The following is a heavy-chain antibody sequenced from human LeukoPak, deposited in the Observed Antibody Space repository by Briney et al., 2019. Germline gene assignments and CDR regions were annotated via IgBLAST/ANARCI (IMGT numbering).Heavy chain of an antibody. D-gene: IGHD2-2*01. V-gene: IGHV4-4*07. J-gene: IGHJ5*02. CDR2: IYTSGST. Sequence: SETLSLTCTVSGGSISSYYWSWIRQPAGKGLEWIGRIYTSGSTNYNPSLKSRVTMSVDTSKSQFSLKLSSVTAADTAVYYCARDVWSCSSTSCPNWFDPWGQGTLVTVSS. CDR1: GGSISSYY. CDR3: ARDVWSCSSTSCPNWFDP.